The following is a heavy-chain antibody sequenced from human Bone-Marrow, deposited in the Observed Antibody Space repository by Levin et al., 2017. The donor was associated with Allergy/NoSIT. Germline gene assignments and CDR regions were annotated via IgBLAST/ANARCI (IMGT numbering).Heavy chain of an antibody. Sequence: SVKVSCKASGGTFSSYAISWVRQAPGQGLEWMGGIIPIFGTANYAQKFQGRVTITADESTSTAYMELSSLRSEDTAVYYCARVPDIVVVPALPSTSYNWFDPWGQGTLVTVSS. CDR2: IIPIFGTA. CDR1: GGTFSSYA. D-gene: IGHD2-2*01. V-gene: IGHV1-69*13. J-gene: IGHJ5*02. CDR3: ARVPDIVVVPALPSTSYNWFDP.